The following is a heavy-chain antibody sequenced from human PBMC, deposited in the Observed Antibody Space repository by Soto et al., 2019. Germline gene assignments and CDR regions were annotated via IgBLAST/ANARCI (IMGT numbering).Heavy chain of an antibody. J-gene: IGHJ4*02. CDR3: AKPTSSEYYYGSGSYYNGPFDY. V-gene: IGHV3-23*01. Sequence: GGSLRLSCAASGFTFSSYAMSWVRQAPGKGLEWVSAISGSGGSTYYADSVKGRFTISRDNSKNTLYLQMNSLRAEDTAVYYCAKPTSSEYYYGSGSYYNGPFDYWGQGTLVTVSS. D-gene: IGHD3-10*01. CDR1: GFTFSSYA. CDR2: ISGSGGST.